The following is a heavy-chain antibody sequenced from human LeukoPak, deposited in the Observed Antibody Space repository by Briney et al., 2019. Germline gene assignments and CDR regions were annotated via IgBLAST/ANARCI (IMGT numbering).Heavy chain of an antibody. V-gene: IGHV3-11*06. CDR1: GFTFSDYY. D-gene: IGHD5-24*01. J-gene: IGHJ4*02. Sequence: GGSLRLSCAASGFTFSDYYMSWIRQAPGKGLEWVSYISSSSSYINYADSVKGRFTISRDNAKNSLYLQMNSLRAEDTAVYYCARNRDGYLPFDYWGQGTLVTVSS. CDR3: ARNRDGYLPFDY. CDR2: ISSSSSYI.